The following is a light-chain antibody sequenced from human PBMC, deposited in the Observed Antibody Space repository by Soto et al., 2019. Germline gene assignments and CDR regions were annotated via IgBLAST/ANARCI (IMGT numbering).Light chain of an antibody. CDR2: RAS. CDR3: HQYSNWPPWT. V-gene: IGKV3-15*01. J-gene: IGKJ1*01. CDR1: QSLSGN. Sequence: EIVMTQSPATLSVSPGERATLSCRASQSLSGNLAWYQQKPGQAPRLLIYRASTRATGVPARFSASGSGTDFTLTISSLQSEDSAVYYCHQYSNWPPWTFGPGNKVEIK.